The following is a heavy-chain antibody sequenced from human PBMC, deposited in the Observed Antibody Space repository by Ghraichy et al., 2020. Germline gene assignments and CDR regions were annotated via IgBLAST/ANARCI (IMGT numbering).Heavy chain of an antibody. Sequence: SETLSLTGMVSGGSISNYYWGWIRQPLGKELEWIGYIYYSGSTNYNPSLKSRVTISVDTSKNQFSLKLSAVTAADTAVYYCAGITVVTLTFDSWGQGTLVTVSS. CDR1: GGSISNYY. J-gene: IGHJ4*02. CDR3: AGITVVTLTFDS. D-gene: IGHD4-23*01. V-gene: IGHV4-59*08. CDR2: IYYSGST.